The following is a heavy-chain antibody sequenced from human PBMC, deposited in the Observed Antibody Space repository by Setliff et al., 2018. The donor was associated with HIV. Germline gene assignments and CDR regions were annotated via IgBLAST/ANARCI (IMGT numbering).Heavy chain of an antibody. CDR3: AKNLYSSRWSPLDY. J-gene: IGHJ4*02. CDR2: IRNDGSNK. V-gene: IGHV3-30*02. D-gene: IGHD6-13*01. CDR1: GFTFSSYV. Sequence: PGGSLRLSCAASGFTFSSYVMHWVRQAPGKGLEWVSYIRNDGSNKYAAVSLRGRFTISRDNSKNTVYLQMNSLRTEDTAVYFCAKNLYSSRWSPLDYWGQGTLVTVSS.